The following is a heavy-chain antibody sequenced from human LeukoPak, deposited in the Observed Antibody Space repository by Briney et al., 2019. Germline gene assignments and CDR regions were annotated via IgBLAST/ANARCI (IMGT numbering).Heavy chain of an antibody. V-gene: IGHV1-2*02. J-gene: IGHJ4*02. D-gene: IGHD2-2*01. Sequence: ASVKVSCKASGYTFTGYYMHWVRQAPGQGLEWMGWINPNSGGTNYAQKFQGRVTMTRDTAISTAYMELSRLRSDDTAVYYCAGHIVVEPAAISEPLDYWGQGTLVTVSS. CDR2: INPNSGGT. CDR3: AGHIVVEPAAISEPLDY. CDR1: GYTFTGYY.